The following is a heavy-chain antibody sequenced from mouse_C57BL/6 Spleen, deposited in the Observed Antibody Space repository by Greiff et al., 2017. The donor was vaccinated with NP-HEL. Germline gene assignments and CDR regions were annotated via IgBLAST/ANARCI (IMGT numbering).Heavy chain of an antibody. CDR2: ISDGGSYT. Sequence: EVQLVESGGGLVKPGGSLKLSCAASGFTFSSYAMSWVRQTPEKRLEWVATISDGGSYTYYPDNVKGRFTISRDNAKNNLYLQMSHLKSEDTAMYYCARALMITYAMDYWGQGTSVTVSS. D-gene: IGHD2-4*01. V-gene: IGHV5-4*01. CDR1: GFTFSSYA. J-gene: IGHJ4*01. CDR3: ARALMITYAMDY.